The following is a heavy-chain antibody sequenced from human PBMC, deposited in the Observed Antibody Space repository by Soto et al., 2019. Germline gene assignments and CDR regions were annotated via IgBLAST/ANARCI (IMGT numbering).Heavy chain of an antibody. J-gene: IGHJ6*03. V-gene: IGHV1-18*01. CDR1: GYTFTSYD. Sequence: ASVKVSCKASGYTFTSYDISWVRQAPGQGLEWMGWISAYNGNTNYAQKLQGRVTMTTDTSKNQFSLQLNSVTPEDTAVYYCARASPLSIAARPSYYYYYYYMDVWGKGTTVTVSS. CDR3: ARASPLSIAARPSYYYYYYYMDV. CDR2: ISAYNGNT. D-gene: IGHD6-6*01.